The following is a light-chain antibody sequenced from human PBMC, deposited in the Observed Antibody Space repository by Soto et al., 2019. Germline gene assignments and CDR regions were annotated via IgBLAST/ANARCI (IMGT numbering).Light chain of an antibody. CDR2: GAS. Sequence: EIVLTQSPGILSLSPGERASLSCGASQSISSSFLAWYQQKPGQAPRLLIYGASSRATGIPDRFSGTGSETDFTLTISRLEPEDFAVYYCQQRSNWPPSITFGQGTRLEIK. CDR3: QQRSNWPPSIT. J-gene: IGKJ5*01. V-gene: IGKV3D-20*02. CDR1: QSISSSF.